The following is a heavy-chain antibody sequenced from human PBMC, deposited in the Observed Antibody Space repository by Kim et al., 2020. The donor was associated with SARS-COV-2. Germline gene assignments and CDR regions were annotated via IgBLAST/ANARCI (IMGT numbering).Heavy chain of an antibody. J-gene: IGHJ4*02. CDR1: GFTLSSYG. Sequence: GGSLRLSCAASGFTLSSYGMHWVRQAPGKGLEWVAVISYDGSNKYYADSVKGRSTISRDNSKSTLYLQMNSLRAEDTALYYCAKGTLAVAGGAFDYWGQGTLVTVSS. V-gene: IGHV3-30*18. CDR2: ISYDGSNK. CDR3: AKGTLAVAGGAFDY. D-gene: IGHD6-19*01.